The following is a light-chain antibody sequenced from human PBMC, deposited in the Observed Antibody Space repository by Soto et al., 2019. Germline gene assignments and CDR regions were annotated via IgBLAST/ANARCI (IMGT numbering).Light chain of an antibody. CDR1: QGISNY. Sequence: DIPMTQSPSSLSASVGDRVIITCRASQGISNYLAWYQQKPGKVPKLLIYAASTLQPGVPSRFSGSKSGTQFTLNISSLQPDDFATYYCQQYNSYLYTFGQGTKLEIK. V-gene: IGKV1-27*01. J-gene: IGKJ2*01. CDR3: QQYNSYLYT. CDR2: AAS.